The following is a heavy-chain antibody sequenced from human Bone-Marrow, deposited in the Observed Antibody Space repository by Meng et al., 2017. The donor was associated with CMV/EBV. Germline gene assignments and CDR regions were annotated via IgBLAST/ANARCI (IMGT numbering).Heavy chain of an antibody. CDR1: GFTFSSSW. CDR2: IKCDGSEK. Sequence: GESLKISCAASGFTFSSSWMHWVCQAPEKGLEWVADIKCDGSEKYYVDSVKGRLTISRDNSKTTLYLQMNSLRAEDTAVYYCAKDLEFSQYYDFWSGRYGMDVWGQGTTVTVSS. J-gene: IGHJ6*02. CDR3: AKDLEFSQYYDFWSGRYGMDV. D-gene: IGHD3-3*01. V-gene: IGHV3-52*01.